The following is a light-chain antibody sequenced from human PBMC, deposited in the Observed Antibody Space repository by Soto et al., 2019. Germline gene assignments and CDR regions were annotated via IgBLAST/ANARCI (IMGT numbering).Light chain of an antibody. CDR2: GAS. CDR3: QQYADWPKT. Sequence: EIVMTQSPATLSVSPGERATLSCRASQSVRGNLAWYQQKPGQSPRLLIYGASSRATGVPARFSGSGSGTEFTLTISSLQSEDFAVYFCQQYADWPKTFGQGTKVDIK. V-gene: IGKV3-15*01. J-gene: IGKJ1*01. CDR1: QSVRGN.